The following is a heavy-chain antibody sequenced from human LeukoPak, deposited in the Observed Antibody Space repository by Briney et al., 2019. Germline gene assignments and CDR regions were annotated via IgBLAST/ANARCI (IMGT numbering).Heavy chain of an antibody. V-gene: IGHV1-2*02. CDR3: ASSDSSGYYFFDY. CDR1: GYTFTGYY. J-gene: IGHJ4*02. CDR2: INPNSGGT. Sequence: GASVKVSCKASGYTFTGYYMHRVRQAPGQGLEWMGWINPNSGGTNYAQKFQGRVTMTRDTSISTAYMELSRLRSDDTAVYYCASSDSSGYYFFDYWGQGTLVTVSS. D-gene: IGHD3-22*01.